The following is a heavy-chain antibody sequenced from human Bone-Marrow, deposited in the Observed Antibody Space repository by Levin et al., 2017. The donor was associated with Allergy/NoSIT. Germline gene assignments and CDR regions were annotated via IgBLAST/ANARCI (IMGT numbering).Heavy chain of an antibody. J-gene: IGHJ4*02. CDR2: IYPGDSDT. CDR3: ARLITMVRGVEFIDY. V-gene: IGHV5-51*01. CDR1: GYSFTSYW. Sequence: GESLKISCKGSGYSFTSYWIGWVRQMPGKGLEWMGIIYPGDSDTRYSPSFQGQVTISADKSISTAYLQWSSLKASDTAMYYCARLITMVRGVEFIDYWGQGTLVTVSS. D-gene: IGHD3-10*01.